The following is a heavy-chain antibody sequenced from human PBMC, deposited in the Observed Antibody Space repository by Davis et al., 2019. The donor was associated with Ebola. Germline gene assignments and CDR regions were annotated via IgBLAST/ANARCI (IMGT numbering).Heavy chain of an antibody. CDR1: GFILTNYA. D-gene: IGHD3-10*01. CDR3: ARDGGMVRGGGWFDP. V-gene: IGHV1-3*01. J-gene: IGHJ5*02. CDR2: VHGGNGNT. Sequence: ASVKVSCKASGFILTNYAIHWVRQAPGQRLEWMGWVHGGNGNTKYSQRFQGRVTITTDTSASTVYLDLTSLRSDDTAVFYCARDGGMVRGGGWFDPWGQGTLVTVSS.